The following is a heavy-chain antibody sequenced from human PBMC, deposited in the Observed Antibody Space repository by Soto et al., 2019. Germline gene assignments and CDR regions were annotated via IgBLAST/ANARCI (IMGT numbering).Heavy chain of an antibody. CDR1: GFDFTYYA. V-gene: IGHV3-30*18. D-gene: IGHD3-10*01. CDR2: MSSDGSKI. Sequence: QVQLVESGGGAVQPGESLRLSCVASGFDFTYYAMHWVRQAPGKGLESVAVMSSDGSKIHHTDSVKGRFTISRDNSKKPLYLQMNSLRKEETAVYFCAKDEGVGGTLGLFDYWGQGTLVSVSS. J-gene: IGHJ4*02. CDR3: AKDEGVGGTLGLFDY.